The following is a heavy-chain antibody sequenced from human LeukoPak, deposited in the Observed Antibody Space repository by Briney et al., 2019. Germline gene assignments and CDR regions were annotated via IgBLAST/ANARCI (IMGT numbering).Heavy chain of an antibody. V-gene: IGHV1-18*01. Sequence: ASVKVSCKASGYTFTRFGINWVRQAPGQGLEWMGWISAYNGNTKFAQNLQGRVTMITDTSTNTAYMELRSLRSDGTAVYYCARWDRSAVSTFGYWGQGTLVTVSS. CDR2: ISAYNGNT. CDR3: ARWDRSAVSTFGY. J-gene: IGHJ4*02. D-gene: IGHD6-13*01. CDR1: GYTFTRFG.